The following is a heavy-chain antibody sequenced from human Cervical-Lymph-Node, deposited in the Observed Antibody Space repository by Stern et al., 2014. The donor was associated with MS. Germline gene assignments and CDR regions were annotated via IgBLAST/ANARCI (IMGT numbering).Heavy chain of an antibody. J-gene: IGHJ6*02. V-gene: IGHV1-69*01. Sequence: QVQLGQSGAEVKKPGSSVKVSCKASGGTFSSDAFSWVRPAPGPGLEWMGAIIPSFGTSSSAQKFQDRVTITADDSTGTAFLELRSLRSEDTAVYYCARSAGYYSGMDVWGQGTAVAVSS. CDR2: IIPSFGTS. CDR3: ARSAGYYSGMDV. CDR1: GGTFSSDA.